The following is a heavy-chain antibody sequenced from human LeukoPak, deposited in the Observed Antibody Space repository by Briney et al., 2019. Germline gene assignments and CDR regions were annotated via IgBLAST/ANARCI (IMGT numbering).Heavy chain of an antibody. CDR3: ARRPGIRCSGGSCYSVGYNWFDP. V-gene: IGHV4-34*01. CDR1: GGSFSGYY. CDR2: INHSGST. Sequence: SGTLSLTCAVYGGSFSGYYWSWIRQPPGKGLEWIGEINHSGSTNYNPSLKSRVTISVDTSKNQFSLKLSPVTAADTAVYYCARRPGIRCSGGSCYSVGYNWFDPWGQGTLVTVSS. D-gene: IGHD2-15*01. J-gene: IGHJ5*02.